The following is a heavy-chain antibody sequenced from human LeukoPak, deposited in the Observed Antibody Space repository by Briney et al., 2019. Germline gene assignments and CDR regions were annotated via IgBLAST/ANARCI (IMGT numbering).Heavy chain of an antibody. CDR1: GGSVSSGSYY. J-gene: IGHJ4*02. V-gene: IGHV4-61*01. D-gene: IGHD3-22*01. CDR3: ARERSYDSSGYYYGGFDY. CDR2: IYYSGST. Sequence: PAETLSLTCTVSGGSVSSGSYYWSWLRQPPGKGLEWIGYIYYSGSTNYNPSLKSRVTISVDTSKNQFSLKLSSVTAADTAVYCCARERSYDSSGYYYGGFDYWGQGTLVTVSS.